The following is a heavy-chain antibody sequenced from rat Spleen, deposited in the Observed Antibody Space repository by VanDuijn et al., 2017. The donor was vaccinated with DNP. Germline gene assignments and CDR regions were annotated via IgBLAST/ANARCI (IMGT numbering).Heavy chain of an antibody. CDR1: GFTFSDYN. Sequence: EVQLVESGGGLVQPGRSLKLSCAASGFTFSDYNMAWVRQAPKTGLEWVATMSYDGRRTYYRDSVRGRFTISRDNAKSTLYLEMNSLRSDDTATYYCVRDSSSAYWGQGTLVTVSS. J-gene: IGHJ3*01. D-gene: IGHD1-2*01. CDR2: MSYDGRRT. V-gene: IGHV5S10*01. CDR3: VRDSSSAY.